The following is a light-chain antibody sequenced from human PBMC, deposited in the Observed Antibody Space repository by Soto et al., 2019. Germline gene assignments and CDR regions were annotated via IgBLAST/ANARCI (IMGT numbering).Light chain of an antibody. J-gene: IGKJ4*01. V-gene: IGKV1-27*01. CDR1: QGFSNS. CDR2: GAS. Sequence: DIQMTQSPSSLTASIGDRVTISCRASQGFSNSLAWYQQKPGKAPKLLIYGASILQSGVPSRFSGSGSGTEFTLTISCLQPEDVATYFCQKYDSAPLTFGGGTKVEIK. CDR3: QKYDSAPLT.